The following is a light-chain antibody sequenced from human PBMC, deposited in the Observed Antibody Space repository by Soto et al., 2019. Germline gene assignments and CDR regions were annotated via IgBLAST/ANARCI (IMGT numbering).Light chain of an antibody. CDR1: SSDVGGYNH. Sequence: QSALTQPCSVSGSPGQSVTISCTGTSSDVGGYNHVSWYQQHPDKAPKLMIYGVSKRPSGVPDRFSGSKSGNTASLTISGLQAEDEADYYCCSYAGSPYVFGTGTKVTVL. J-gene: IGLJ1*01. CDR2: GVS. CDR3: CSYAGSPYV. V-gene: IGLV2-11*01.